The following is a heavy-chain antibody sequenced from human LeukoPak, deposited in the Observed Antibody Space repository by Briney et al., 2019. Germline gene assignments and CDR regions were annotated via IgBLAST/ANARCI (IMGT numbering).Heavy chain of an antibody. D-gene: IGHD4/OR15-4a*01. V-gene: IGHV4-4*02. CDR2: IYHSGST. CDR3: VRVPFAFYGMEV. J-gene: IGHJ6*04. CDR1: SDSIRSNNW. Sequence: AETLSLTCAVSSDSIRSNNWWSWVRQPSGKGLEWIGEIYHSGSTNYNPSLKSRVTISADTSKNQLSLKLSSVTAADTAVYYCVRVPFAFYGMEVWGKGTTVSVSS.